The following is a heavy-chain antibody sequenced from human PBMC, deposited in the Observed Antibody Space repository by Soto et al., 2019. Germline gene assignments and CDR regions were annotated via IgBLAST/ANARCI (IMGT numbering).Heavy chain of an antibody. Sequence: PGGSLRLSCAASGFTFNIYGMHWVRQAPDKGLEWVALISYDGSNQYYADSVKGRFTISRDNSRNTLYLQVNSLRAEDTAVYYCAKDQTDVTLFDYWGQGTLVTVSS. V-gene: IGHV3-30*18. J-gene: IGHJ4*02. CDR3: AKDQTDVTLFDY. CDR2: ISYDGSNQ. D-gene: IGHD2-21*02. CDR1: GFTFNIYG.